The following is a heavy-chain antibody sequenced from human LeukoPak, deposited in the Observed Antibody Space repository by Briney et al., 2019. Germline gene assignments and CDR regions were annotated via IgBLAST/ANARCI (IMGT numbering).Heavy chain of an antibody. CDR2: IYTSGST. CDR1: GGSISSYY. D-gene: IGHD2-2*01. CDR3: ARDLVVPAAISYYYYGMDV. Sequence: SETLSLTCTVSGGSISSYYWSWIRQPAGKGLEWIGRIYTSGSTNYNPSLKSRVTMSEDTSKNQFSLKLSSVTAADTAVYYCARDLVVPAAISYYYYGMDVWGQGTTVTVSS. V-gene: IGHV4-4*07. J-gene: IGHJ6*02.